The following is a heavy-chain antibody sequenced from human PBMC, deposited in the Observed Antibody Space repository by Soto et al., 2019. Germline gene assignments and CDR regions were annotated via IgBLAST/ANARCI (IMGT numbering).Heavy chain of an antibody. V-gene: IGHV3-23*01. Sequence: GGSLRLSCAASGFTFSSYAMSWVRQAPGKGLEWVSAISGSGGSTYYADSVKGRFTISRDNSKNTLYLQMNSLRAEDTAVYYCAKGEVSGYDSEFYYGMDVWGQGTTVTVS. J-gene: IGHJ6*02. D-gene: IGHD5-12*01. CDR1: GFTFSSYA. CDR3: AKGEVSGYDSEFYYGMDV. CDR2: ISGSGGST.